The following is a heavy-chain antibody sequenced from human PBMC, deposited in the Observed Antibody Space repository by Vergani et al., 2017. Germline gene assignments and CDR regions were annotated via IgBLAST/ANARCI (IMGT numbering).Heavy chain of an antibody. CDR1: GGSISPYY. CDR3: ARGPLYYDFWSGYPYYYYMDV. J-gene: IGHJ6*03. V-gene: IGHV4-59*13. D-gene: IGHD3-3*01. CDR2: IYSTGST. Sequence: QVQLQESGPGLVKPSETLSLTCIVSGGSISPYYWSWIRQSPGKGLEWIGYIYSTGSTNYNPSLNSRVTMSVDTSKNQFSLKLSSVTAADTAVYYCARGPLYYDFWSGYPYYYYMDVWGKGTTVTVSS.